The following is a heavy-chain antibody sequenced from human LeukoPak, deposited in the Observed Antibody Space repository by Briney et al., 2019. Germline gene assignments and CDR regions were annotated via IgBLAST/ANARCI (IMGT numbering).Heavy chain of an antibody. CDR2: IWYDGSDK. Sequence: GRSLRLSCAASGFTFSSYGMHWVRQAPGKGLEWVAVIWYDGSDKYYADSVKGRFTISRDNSKNTLYLQMNSLRAEDTAVNYCAREYCSSTSCYGVRANYYYGMDVWGQGTTVTVSS. CDR1: GFTFSSYG. D-gene: IGHD2-2*01. V-gene: IGHV3-33*01. J-gene: IGHJ6*02. CDR3: AREYCSSTSCYGVRANYYYGMDV.